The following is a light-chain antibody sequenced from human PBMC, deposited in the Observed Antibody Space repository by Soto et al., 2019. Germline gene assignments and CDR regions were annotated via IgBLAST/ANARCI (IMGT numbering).Light chain of an antibody. CDR3: QQYGSSPWT. Sequence: VLTQSPGTLSLSPGERATLSCRASQSVSSSYLAWYQQKPGQDPRLLIYGASSRANGIPYRFSGSGSGTDFTLTISRLEPDDFAVYYCQQYGSSPWTFGQGTKVEIK. CDR2: GAS. J-gene: IGKJ1*01. CDR1: QSVSSSY. V-gene: IGKV3-20*01.